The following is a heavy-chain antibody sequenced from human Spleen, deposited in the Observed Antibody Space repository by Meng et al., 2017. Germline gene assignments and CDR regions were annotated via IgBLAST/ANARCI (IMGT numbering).Heavy chain of an antibody. CDR1: GFTFSNYW. CDR3: ARDNYGDYGYYYYYGMDV. CDR2: IKNDGSEK. J-gene: IGHJ6*02. Sequence: GSLKISCAASGFTFSNYWMSWVRQAPGKGLEWVANIKNDGSEKNYVDSVKGRFTISRDNAKNSLFLQMNSLRAEDTAVYYCARDNYGDYGYYYYYGMDVWGQGTTVTVSS. V-gene: IGHV3-7*03. D-gene: IGHD4-17*01.